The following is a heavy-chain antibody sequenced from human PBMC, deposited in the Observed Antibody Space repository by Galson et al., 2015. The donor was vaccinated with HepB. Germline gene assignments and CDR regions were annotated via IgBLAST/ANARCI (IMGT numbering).Heavy chain of an antibody. CDR3: ARNYDFWSYGDV. CDR1: GGTFSSYA. D-gene: IGHD3-3*01. CDR2: IIPIFGTA. J-gene: IGHJ6*02. V-gene: IGHV1-69*13. Sequence: SVKVSCKASGGTFSSYAISWVRQAPGQGLEWMGGIIPIFGTANYAQKFQGRVTITADESTSTAYMELSSLRSEDTAVYYCARNYDFWSYGDVWGQGTTVTVSS.